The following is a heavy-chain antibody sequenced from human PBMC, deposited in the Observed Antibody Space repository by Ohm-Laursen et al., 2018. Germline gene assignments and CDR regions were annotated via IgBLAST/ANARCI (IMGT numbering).Heavy chain of an antibody. CDR3: ARRVAYDRGEFDY. D-gene: IGHD5-12*01. J-gene: IGHJ4*02. CDR2: DSGSGDST. CDR1: GFTFSSYA. Sequence: SLRLSCSASGFTFSSYAMSWVRQAPGKGLEWVSADSGSGDSTQDADSVKGRFTISRDNSKNTLYLQMNSLRAEDTAVYYCARRVAYDRGEFDYWGLGTLVTVSS. V-gene: IGHV3-23*01.